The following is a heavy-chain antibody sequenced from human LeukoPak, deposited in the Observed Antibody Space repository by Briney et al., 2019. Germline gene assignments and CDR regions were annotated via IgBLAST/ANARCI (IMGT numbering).Heavy chain of an antibody. CDR3: VRVGATAFDY. CDR1: GYSISGGYY. Sequence: SETLSLTCTVSGYSISGGYYWGWIRQPPGKGLEWIGSNPSLKSRVTISVDKSKNQFSLKLTSVTAADTAVYYCVRVGATAFDYWGQGTLVTVSS. D-gene: IGHD1-26*01. J-gene: IGHJ4*02. V-gene: IGHV4-38-2*02.